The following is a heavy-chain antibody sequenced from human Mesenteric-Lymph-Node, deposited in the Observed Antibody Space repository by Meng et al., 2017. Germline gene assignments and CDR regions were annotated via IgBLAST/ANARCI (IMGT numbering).Heavy chain of an antibody. CDR3: ARDKIAVAGITGDY. J-gene: IGHJ4*02. D-gene: IGHD6-19*01. CDR1: GYTFTSYA. V-gene: IGHV7-4-1*02. Sequence: QVELVHAGSELNKPGASLKVSCKASGYTFTSYAMNWVRQAPGQGLEWMGWINTNTGNPTYAQGFTGRFVFSLDTSVSTAYLQISSLKAEDTAVYYCARDKIAVAGITGDYWGQGTLVTVSS. CDR2: INTNTGNP.